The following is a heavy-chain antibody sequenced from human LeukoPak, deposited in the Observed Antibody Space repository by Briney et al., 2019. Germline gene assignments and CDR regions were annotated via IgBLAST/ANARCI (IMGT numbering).Heavy chain of an antibody. Sequence: GGSLRLSCAASGFTFSSYGMHWVRQAPGKGLEWVALIIYDGSNKYYADSVKGRFTISRDNSKNTLYLQMNSLRAEDTAMYYCAKGDIVVVVAATDFDYWGQGTLVTVSS. CDR1: GFTFSSYG. CDR2: IIYDGSNK. V-gene: IGHV3-30*18. J-gene: IGHJ4*02. D-gene: IGHD2-15*01. CDR3: AKGDIVVVVAATDFDY.